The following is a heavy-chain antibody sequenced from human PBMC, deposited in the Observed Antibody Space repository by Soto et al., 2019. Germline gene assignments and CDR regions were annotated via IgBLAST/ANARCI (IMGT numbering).Heavy chain of an antibody. CDR2: IQSGGTT. V-gene: IGHV3-66*01. D-gene: IGHD3-16*02. Sequence: GGSLRLSCAASGFTVSSKYMTWVRQAPGKGLEWVSLIQSGGTTYYADSVKGRFTISRDTSENTLHLQMDSLRVEDTAVYYCARAGDYIWGSYLGHYYMAVWGKGTSVTVSS. CDR1: GFTVSSKY. CDR3: ARAGDYIWGSYLGHYYMAV. J-gene: IGHJ6*03.